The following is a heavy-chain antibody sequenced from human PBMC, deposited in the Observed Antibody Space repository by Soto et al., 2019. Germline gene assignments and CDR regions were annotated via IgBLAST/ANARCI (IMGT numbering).Heavy chain of an antibody. CDR3: ARVPLSIAVNDALDV. CDR1: GFTFSDYV. J-gene: IGHJ3*01. Sequence: QVRLVESGGGVVQPGTSLRLSCAASGFTFSDYVIHWVRQAAGKGLEWVASMTCDGATEYYADSVKGRFTMSRDNSKRALSLQMNSLRPDDTAVYYCARVPLSIAVNDALDVWGQGTTVTVSS. V-gene: IGHV3-30*14. D-gene: IGHD3-3*02. CDR2: MTCDGATE.